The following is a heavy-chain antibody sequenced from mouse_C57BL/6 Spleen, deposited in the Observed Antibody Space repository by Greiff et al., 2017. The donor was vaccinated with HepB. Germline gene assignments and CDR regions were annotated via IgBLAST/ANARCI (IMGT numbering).Heavy chain of an antibody. CDR1: GYTFTSYW. CDR3: ARSLYDGYYGWFAY. Sequence: QVQLQQPGAELVRPGSSVKLSCKASGYTFTSYWMDWVKQRPGQGLEWIGNIYPSDSETHYNQKFKDKATLTVDKSSSTAYMQLSSLTSEDSAVYYCARSLYDGYYGWFAYWGQGTLVTVSA. CDR2: IYPSDSET. D-gene: IGHD2-3*01. J-gene: IGHJ3*01. V-gene: IGHV1-61*01.